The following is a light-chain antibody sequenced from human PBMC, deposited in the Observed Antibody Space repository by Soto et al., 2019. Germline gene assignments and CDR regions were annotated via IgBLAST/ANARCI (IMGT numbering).Light chain of an antibody. CDR2: TAS. CDR3: QQYAELLT. Sequence: DIQMTQSPSSLSASTGDRVTITCQASQDINNYLNWYQQKPGKAPKLLIYTASILAAGVPSRFSGSGSGTDFTFTISSLEPDDVAVYYCQQYAELLTFGGGTMVEIK. V-gene: IGKV1-33*01. J-gene: IGKJ4*01. CDR1: QDINNY.